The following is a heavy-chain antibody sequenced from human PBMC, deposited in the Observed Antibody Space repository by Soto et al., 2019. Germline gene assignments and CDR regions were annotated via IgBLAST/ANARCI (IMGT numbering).Heavy chain of an antibody. D-gene: IGHD1-26*01. J-gene: IGHJ6*02. Sequence: GGSVKVSCKASGGTFSSYAISWVRQAPGQGLEWMGGIIPIFGTANYAQKFQGRVTITADESTSTAYMELSSLRSEDTAVYYCARRREGYYYYGMDVWGQGTTVTVSS. V-gene: IGHV1-69*13. CDR1: GGTFSSYA. CDR3: ARRREGYYYYGMDV. CDR2: IIPIFGTA.